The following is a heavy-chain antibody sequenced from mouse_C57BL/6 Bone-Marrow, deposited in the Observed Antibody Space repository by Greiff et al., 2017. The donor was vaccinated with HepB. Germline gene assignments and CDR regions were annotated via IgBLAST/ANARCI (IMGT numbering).Heavy chain of an antibody. V-gene: IGHV1-62-2*01. Sequence: VKVVESGAELVKPGASVKLSCKASGYTFTEYTIHWVKQRSGQGLEWIGWFYPGSGSIKYNEKFKDKATLTADKSSSTVYMELSRLTSEDSAVYFCARHAHLLLRLDYWGQGTTLTVSS. CDR2: FYPGSGSI. CDR3: ARHAHLLLRLDY. CDR1: GYTFTEYT. J-gene: IGHJ2*01. D-gene: IGHD1-1*01.